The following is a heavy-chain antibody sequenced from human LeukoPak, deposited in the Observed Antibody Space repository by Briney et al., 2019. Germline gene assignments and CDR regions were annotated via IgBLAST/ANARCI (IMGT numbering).Heavy chain of an antibody. CDR3: ARSFTMVRAYDY. V-gene: IGHV3-30*02. CDR1: GFTFSTYD. Sequence: PGGSLRLSCAASGFTFSTYDMHWVRQAPGKGPEWVTFIQYDGSNKYYADSVKGRFTVSRDNSKNMVYLQMNSLRTEDTARYYCARSFTMVRAYDYWGQGTLVIVSS. CDR2: IQYDGSNK. D-gene: IGHD3-10*01. J-gene: IGHJ4*02.